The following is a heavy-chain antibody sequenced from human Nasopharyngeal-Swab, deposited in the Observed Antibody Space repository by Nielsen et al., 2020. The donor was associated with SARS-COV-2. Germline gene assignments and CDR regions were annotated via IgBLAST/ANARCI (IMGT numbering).Heavy chain of an antibody. CDR2: ISYDGSNK. CDR3: ASHGDSYPSA. Sequence: EGSLRLSCAASGFTFSSYGMHWVRQAPGKGLEWVAVISYDGSNKYYADSVKGRFTISRDNSKNTLYLQMNSLRAEDTAVYYCASHGDSYPSAWGQGTLVTVSS. J-gene: IGHJ5*02. D-gene: IGHD5-18*01. CDR1: GFTFSSYG. V-gene: IGHV3-30*03.